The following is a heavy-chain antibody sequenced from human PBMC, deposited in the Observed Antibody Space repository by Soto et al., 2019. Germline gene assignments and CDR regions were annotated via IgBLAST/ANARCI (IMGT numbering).Heavy chain of an antibody. D-gene: IGHD6-19*01. Sequence: GGSLRLSCAASGFTFDDYAMHWVRQAPGKGLEWVSGVSWNSGSIGYADSVKGRFTISRDNAKNSLYLQMNSLRAEDTALYYCAKDLAVAGTYYYGMDVWGQGTTVTVSS. J-gene: IGHJ6*02. CDR3: AKDLAVAGTYYYGMDV. V-gene: IGHV3-9*01. CDR2: VSWNSGSI. CDR1: GFTFDDYA.